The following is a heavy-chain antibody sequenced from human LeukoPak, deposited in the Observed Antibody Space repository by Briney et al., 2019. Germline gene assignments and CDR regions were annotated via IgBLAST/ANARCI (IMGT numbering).Heavy chain of an antibody. CDR2: ISYDGSNK. CDR3: AKGHSSGPRHY. Sequence: GRSLRLSCAASGFTFSSYGMHWIRQAPGKGLEWVAVISYDGSNKYYADSVKGRFTISRDNSKNTLYLQMNSLRAEDTAVYYCAKGHSSGPRHYWGQGTLVTVSS. V-gene: IGHV3-30*18. CDR1: GFTFSSYG. J-gene: IGHJ4*02. D-gene: IGHD6-19*01.